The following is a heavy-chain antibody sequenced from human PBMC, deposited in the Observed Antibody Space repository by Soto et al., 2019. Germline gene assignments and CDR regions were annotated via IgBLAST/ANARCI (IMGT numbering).Heavy chain of an antibody. D-gene: IGHD6-13*01. Sequence: SETLSLTCAVYGGSFSGYYWSWIRQPPGKGLEWFGEINHSGSTNYNPSLKSRVTISVDTSKNQFSLKLSSVTAADTAVYYCARAPIAAAGIGNDYWGQGTLVTVSS. CDR1: GGSFSGYY. CDR3: ARAPIAAAGIGNDY. V-gene: IGHV4-34*01. J-gene: IGHJ4*02. CDR2: INHSGST.